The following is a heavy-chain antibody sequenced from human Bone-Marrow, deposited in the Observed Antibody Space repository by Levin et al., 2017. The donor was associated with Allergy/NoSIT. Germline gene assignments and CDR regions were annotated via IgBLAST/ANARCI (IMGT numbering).Heavy chain of an antibody. CDR2: IWYGGNNR. V-gene: IGHV3-33*01. J-gene: IGHJ6*02. CDR1: GFSIKKYG. CDR3: ARDRWELLSDYYGMDV. Sequence: GGSLRLSCAASGFSIKKYGMHWVRQSPGKGLEGVAVIWYGGNNRQYADSVKGRFIVSGENAKNTVYLEMNNLGADDTAVYYCARDRWELLSDYYGMDVWGQGSLVTVSS. D-gene: IGHD1-26*01.